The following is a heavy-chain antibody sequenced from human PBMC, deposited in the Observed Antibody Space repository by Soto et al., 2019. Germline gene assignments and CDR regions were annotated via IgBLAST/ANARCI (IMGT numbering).Heavy chain of an antibody. CDR3: ARARLRFLAPLSTNWFDP. CDR1: GGTFSSYA. Sequence: QVQLVQSGAEVKKPGSSVKVSCKASGGTFSSYAISWVRQAPGQGLEWMGGIIPIFGTANYAQKFQGRVTITADESTSTAYMELSSLRSEDTAVYYCARARLRFLAPLSTNWFDPWGQGNLVTVSS. V-gene: IGHV1-69*01. J-gene: IGHJ5*02. CDR2: IIPIFGTA. D-gene: IGHD3-3*01.